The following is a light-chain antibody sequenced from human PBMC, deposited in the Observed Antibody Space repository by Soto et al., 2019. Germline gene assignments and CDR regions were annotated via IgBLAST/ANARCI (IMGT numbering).Light chain of an antibody. CDR1: ERLIIS. Sequence: ETVMTQSPVTLSVSPGERATLSCRASERLIISLAWYQHKPGQPPRLLIHGASTRASGIPPRFSGSGSGTEFTLTISSLQSEDSAVYFCQQYHVWPKWTFGPGTKWIS. CDR3: QQYHVWPKWT. V-gene: IGKV3D-15*01. CDR2: GAS. J-gene: IGKJ1*01.